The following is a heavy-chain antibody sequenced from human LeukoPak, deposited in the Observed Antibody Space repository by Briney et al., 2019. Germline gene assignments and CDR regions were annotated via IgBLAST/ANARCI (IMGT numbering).Heavy chain of an antibody. J-gene: IGHJ6*03. D-gene: IGHD1-7*01. V-gene: IGHV4-39*01. CDR2: MYSNGGGR. Sequence: PSETLSLTCTVSGGSMITDTFYWVWIRQPPGKGLEWIADMYSNGGGRQYNRSLTNRVSISVDTSKNQFFLNLNSVTAADTAIYYCTRRTYSTYMDVWGQGTTVTVSS. CDR1: GGSMITDTFY. CDR3: TRRTYSTYMDV.